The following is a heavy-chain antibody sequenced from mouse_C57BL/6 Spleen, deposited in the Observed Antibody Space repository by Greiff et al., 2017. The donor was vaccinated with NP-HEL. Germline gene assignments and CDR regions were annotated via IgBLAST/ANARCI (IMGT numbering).Heavy chain of an antibody. CDR2: IYPRSGNT. J-gene: IGHJ2*01. D-gene: IGHD3-2*02. CDR3: ARALDSSGYDY. CDR1: GYTFTSYG. Sequence: QVQLKQSGAELARPGASVKLSCKASGYTFTSYGISWVKQRTGQGLEWIGEIYPRSGNTYYNEKFKGKATLTADKSSSTAYMELRSLTSEDSAVYFCARALDSSGYDYWGQGTTLTVSS. V-gene: IGHV1-81*01.